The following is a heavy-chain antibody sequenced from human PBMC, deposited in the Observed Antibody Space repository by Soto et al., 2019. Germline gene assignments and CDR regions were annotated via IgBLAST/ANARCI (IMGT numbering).Heavy chain of an antibody. CDR1: GFTFSSYG. D-gene: IGHD2-2*01. J-gene: IGHJ4*02. Sequence: GGSLRLSCAASGFTFSSYGMHWVRQAPGKGLEWVAVIWYDGSNKYYADSVKGRFTISRDNSKNTLYLQMNSLRAEDTAVYYCARDWSPEDIVVVPAAIWGQGTLVTVSS. CDR2: IWYDGSNK. V-gene: IGHV3-33*01. CDR3: ARDWSPEDIVVVPAAI.